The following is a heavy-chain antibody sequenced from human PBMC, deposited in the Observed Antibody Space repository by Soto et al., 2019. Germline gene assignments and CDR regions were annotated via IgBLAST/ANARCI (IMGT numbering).Heavy chain of an antibody. D-gene: IGHD6-13*01. CDR2: IYSGGST. CDR1: GFTVSSNY. J-gene: IGHJ4*02. Sequence: SLRLSCAASGFTVSSNYMSWVRQAPGKGLEWVSVIYSGGSTYYADSVKGRFTISRDNSKNTLYLQMNSLRAEDTAVYYCARGRTGQLVKNPVDYWGQGTLVTVSS. V-gene: IGHV3-66*01. CDR3: ARGRTGQLVKNPVDY.